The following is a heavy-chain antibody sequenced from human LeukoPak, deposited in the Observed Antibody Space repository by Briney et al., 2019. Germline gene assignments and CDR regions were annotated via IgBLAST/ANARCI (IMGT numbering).Heavy chain of an antibody. CDR3: ARDQWLLRGGDHDAFDI. Sequence: PSGTLSLTCAVSGGSISSSNWWSWVRPPPGKGLEWIGEIYHSGSTNYNPSLKSRVTISIDKSKNQFSLKLRSVTAADTAVYYCARDQWLLRGGDHDAFDIWGQGTMVTVSS. CDR2: IYHSGST. J-gene: IGHJ3*02. D-gene: IGHD6-19*01. V-gene: IGHV4-4*02. CDR1: GGSISSSNW.